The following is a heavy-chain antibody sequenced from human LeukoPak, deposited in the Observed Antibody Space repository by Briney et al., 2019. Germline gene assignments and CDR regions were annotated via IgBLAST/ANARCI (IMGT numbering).Heavy chain of an antibody. CDR1: GFTFSNYW. CDR2: VSSDGNSI. V-gene: IGHV3-74*01. J-gene: IGHJ4*02. Sequence: GGSLRLSCAASGFTFSNYWMHWVRQAPGKGLVWVSRVSSDGNSINYADSVKGRFTISRDNAKNTLYLQMNSLRAEDMAVYYCARGDYTSGWLDYWGQGTLVTVSS. D-gene: IGHD6-19*01. CDR3: ARGDYTSGWLDY.